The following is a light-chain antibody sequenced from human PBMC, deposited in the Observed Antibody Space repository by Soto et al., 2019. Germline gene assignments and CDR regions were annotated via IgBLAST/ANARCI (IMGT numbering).Light chain of an antibody. J-gene: IGKJ1*01. CDR2: GAS. CDR3: QQYNNWPGT. Sequence: EIVMTQSPATLSVSPRERATLSCRASQSVSGNLAWYQQKPGQAPRLLIYGASTRATGIPARFSGSGSGTEFTLTISSLQSEDFAVYYCQQYNNWPGTFGQGTKVEIK. CDR1: QSVSGN. V-gene: IGKV3-15*01.